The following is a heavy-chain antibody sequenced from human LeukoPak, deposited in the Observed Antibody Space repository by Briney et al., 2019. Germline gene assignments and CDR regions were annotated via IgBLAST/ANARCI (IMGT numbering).Heavy chain of an antibody. J-gene: IGHJ5*02. Sequence: SETLSLTCTVSGGSISPYYWSWIRQPPGKGLEWIGYIYYSGSTNYNPSLNSRVTISVDTSKNQFSLKLSSVTAADTAVYYCARVPVKNWFDPWGQGTLVTVSS. V-gene: IGHV4-59*12. CDR3: ARVPVKNWFDP. CDR2: IYYSGST. CDR1: GGSISPYY.